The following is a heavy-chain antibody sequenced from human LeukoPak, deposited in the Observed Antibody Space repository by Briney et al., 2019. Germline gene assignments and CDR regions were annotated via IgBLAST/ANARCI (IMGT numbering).Heavy chain of an antibody. CDR3: ARGSPRSSGYLEFYYYYYGMDV. D-gene: IGHD3-22*01. Sequence: SETLSLTCTVSGGSISSGDYYWSWIRQPPGKGLEWIGYIYHSGSTYYNPSLKSRVTISVDTSKNQFSLKLSSVTAADTAVYYCARGSPRSSGYLEFYYYYYGMDVWGQGTTVTVSS. CDR2: IYHSGST. CDR1: GGSISSGDYY. J-gene: IGHJ6*02. V-gene: IGHV4-30-2*01.